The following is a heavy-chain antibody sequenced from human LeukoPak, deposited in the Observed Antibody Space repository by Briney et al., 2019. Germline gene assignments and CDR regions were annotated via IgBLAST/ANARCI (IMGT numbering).Heavy chain of an antibody. CDR2: IYYSGST. CDR3: AREEYSSSSFDY. D-gene: IGHD6-6*01. V-gene: IGHV4-59*01. Sequence: SETLSLTCTVSGGSISSYYWSWIRQPPGKGLEWIGYIYYSGSTNYNPSLKSRVTISVDTSKNQFSLKLSSVTAADTAVYYCAREEYSSSSFDYWGQGTLVTVSS. CDR1: GGSISSYY. J-gene: IGHJ4*02.